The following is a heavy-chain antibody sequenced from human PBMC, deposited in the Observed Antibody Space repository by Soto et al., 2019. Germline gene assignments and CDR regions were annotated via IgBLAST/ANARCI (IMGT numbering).Heavy chain of an antibody. CDR3: ARVGRITMVRGVYFDY. D-gene: IGHD3-10*01. V-gene: IGHV4-34*01. CDR2: INHSGST. J-gene: IGHJ4*02. Sequence: QVQLQQWGAGLLKPSETLSLTCAVYGGSFSGYYWSWIRQPPGKGLEWIGEINHSGSTNYNPSLKSRVTISVDTSKNQFSLKLSSVTAADTAVYYCARVGRITMVRGVYFDYWGQETLVNVSS. CDR1: GGSFSGYY.